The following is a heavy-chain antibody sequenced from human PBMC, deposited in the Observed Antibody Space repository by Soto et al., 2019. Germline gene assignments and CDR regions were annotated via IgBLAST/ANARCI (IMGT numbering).Heavy chain of an antibody. CDR3: ASPHYDFWSGYYKGAHDAFDI. CDR1: GGTFSSYA. V-gene: IGHV1-69*13. D-gene: IGHD3-3*01. CDR2: IIPIFGTA. J-gene: IGHJ3*02. Sequence: SVKVSCKASGGTFSSYAISWVRQAPGQGLEWMGGIIPIFGTANYAQKFQGRVTTTADESTSTAYMELSSLRCEATAVYYCASPHYDFWSGYYKGAHDAFDIWGQGTMVTGSS.